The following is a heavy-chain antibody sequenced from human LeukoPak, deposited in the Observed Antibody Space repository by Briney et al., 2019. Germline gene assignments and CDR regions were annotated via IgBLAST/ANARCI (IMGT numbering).Heavy chain of an antibody. CDR1: GYTLTELS. D-gene: IGHD3-10*01. CDR2: FAPEDGER. V-gene: IGHV1-24*01. CDR3: ATAATMVRGVDTYYYYYMDV. Sequence: ASVKVSCKVSGYTLTELSMHWVRQAPGKGLERMGGFAPEDGERIYAQKFQGRVTMTEDTSTDTAYMELSSLRSEDTAVYYCATAATMVRGVDTYYYYYMDVWGKGTTVTISS. J-gene: IGHJ6*03.